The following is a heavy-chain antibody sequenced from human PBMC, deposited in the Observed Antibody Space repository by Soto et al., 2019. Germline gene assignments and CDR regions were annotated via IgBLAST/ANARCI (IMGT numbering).Heavy chain of an antibody. CDR3: ARDNGIVATMQFDY. CDR2: IYSGGST. Sequence: EVQLVESGGGLIQPGGSLRLSCAASGFTVSGNYMSWVRQAPGKGLEWVSVIYSGGSTYYADSVKGRFTISRDNSKNTLYLQMNSLRAEDTAVYYCARDNGIVATMQFDYWGQGTLVTVSS. D-gene: IGHD5-12*01. CDR1: GFTVSGNY. V-gene: IGHV3-53*01. J-gene: IGHJ4*02.